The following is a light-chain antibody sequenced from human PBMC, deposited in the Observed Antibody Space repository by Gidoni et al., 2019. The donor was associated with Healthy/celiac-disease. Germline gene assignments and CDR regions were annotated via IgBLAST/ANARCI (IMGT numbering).Light chain of an antibody. V-gene: IGKV3-20*01. Sequence: EIVLTQSPGTLSLSPGERATLSCRASQSVSSSYLAWYQQKPGQAPRLLIYGASSRATGIPDRFSGSGSGTDFTLTISRLEPEYFALYYCQQYGSSLGITFGGGTQVEIK. CDR1: QSVSSSY. CDR2: GAS. J-gene: IGKJ4*01. CDR3: QQYGSSLGIT.